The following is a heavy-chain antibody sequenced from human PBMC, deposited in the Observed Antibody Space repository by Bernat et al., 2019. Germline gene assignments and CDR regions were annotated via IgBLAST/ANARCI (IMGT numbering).Heavy chain of an antibody. V-gene: IGHV4-39*01. D-gene: IGHD3-22*01. CDR2: IYYSGST. Sequence: QLQLQESGPGLVKPSETLSLTCTVSGGSISSSSYYWGWIRQPPGKWLEWIGSIYYSGSTYYNPSLKSRVTISVDTSKNQFSLKLSSVTAADTAVYYCARAPATRIVVDNYFDYWGQGTLVTVSS. CDR3: ARAPATRIVVDNYFDY. CDR1: GGSISSSSYY. J-gene: IGHJ4*02.